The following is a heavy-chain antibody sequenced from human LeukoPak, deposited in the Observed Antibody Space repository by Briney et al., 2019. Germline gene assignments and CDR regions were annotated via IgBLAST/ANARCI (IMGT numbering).Heavy chain of an antibody. D-gene: IGHD2-21*01. CDR2: ISSSSSYI. CDR3: ARDWMLFHRPDY. Sequence: GGSLRLSCAASGFTFSSYSMNWVRQAPGKGLEWVSSISSSSSYIYYADSVKGRFTISRDNAKNSLFLQMNSLRAEDTAMYYCARDWMLFHRPDYWGQGTLVTVSS. V-gene: IGHV3-21*01. J-gene: IGHJ4*02. CDR1: GFTFSSYS.